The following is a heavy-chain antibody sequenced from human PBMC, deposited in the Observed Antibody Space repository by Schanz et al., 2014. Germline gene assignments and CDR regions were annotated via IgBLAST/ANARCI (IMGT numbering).Heavy chain of an antibody. Sequence: QVQLVESGGGVVQPGRSLRLSCAASGFNFSNYDIHWVRQAPGKGLEWVAATRYDGNNKYYVDSVKGRFTISRDNSKNTLYLQVNSLRAEDTAVYYCVRDLGGDQTDYWGQGTLVTVSS. CDR1: GFNFSNYD. V-gene: IGHV3-33*08. CDR3: VRDLGGDQTDY. D-gene: IGHD4-17*01. CDR2: TRYDGNNK. J-gene: IGHJ4*02.